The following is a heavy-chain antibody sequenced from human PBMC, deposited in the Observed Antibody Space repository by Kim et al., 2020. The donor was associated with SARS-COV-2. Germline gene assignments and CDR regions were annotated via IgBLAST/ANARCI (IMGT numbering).Heavy chain of an antibody. D-gene: IGHD6-13*01. Sequence: GGSLRLSCAASGFTFDDDCMSWVRQAPGKGLEWVSGINWNGGSTGYADSVKVRCTISRDNAKNSLYLQMNSLRAEDTAMYHCARAPHSSWHYYFDYWGQGTLVTAPS. CDR3: ARAPHSSWHYYFDY. J-gene: IGHJ4*02. V-gene: IGHV3-20*01. CDR1: GFTFDDDC. CDR2: INWNGGST.